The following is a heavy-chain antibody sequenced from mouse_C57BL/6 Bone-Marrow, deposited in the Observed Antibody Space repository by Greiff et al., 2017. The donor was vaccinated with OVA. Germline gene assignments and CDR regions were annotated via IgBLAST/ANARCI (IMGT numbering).Heavy chain of an antibody. CDR2: IHPNSGST. J-gene: IGHJ1*03. V-gene: IGHV1-64*01. D-gene: IGHD2-12*01. CDR3: ARNGAYYKSFDV. Sequence: QVQLQQPGAELVKPGASVKLSCQASGYTFTSYWMHWVKQRPGQGLEWIGMIHPNSGSTNYNEKFKSKATLTVDKSSSTAYMQLSSLTSEDSAVYYCARNGAYYKSFDVWGTGTTVTVSS. CDR1: GYTFTSYW.